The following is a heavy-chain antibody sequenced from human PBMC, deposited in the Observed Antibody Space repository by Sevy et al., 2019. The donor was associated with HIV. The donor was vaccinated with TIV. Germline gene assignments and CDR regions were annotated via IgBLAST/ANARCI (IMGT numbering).Heavy chain of an antibody. CDR1: GFTFSTYA. J-gene: IGHJ4*02. CDR2: ISGSGGST. Sequence: GGSLRLSCAASGFTFSTYAMTWVRQAPGKGLEWVSDISGSGGSTYYADSVQGRFTISRDNSKNTLYLQMNSLRPEDTAVYYCAKDRVSGTYYTGDFDCWGQGTLVTVSS. CDR3: AKDRVSGTYYTGDFDC. V-gene: IGHV3-23*01. D-gene: IGHD3-10*01.